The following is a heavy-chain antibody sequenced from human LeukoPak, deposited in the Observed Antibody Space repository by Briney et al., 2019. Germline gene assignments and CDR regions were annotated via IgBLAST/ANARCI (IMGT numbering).Heavy chain of an antibody. J-gene: IGHJ4*02. CDR2: IYYSGST. D-gene: IGHD2-2*01. CDR3: ARALGYCSSTSCPYYFDY. V-gene: IGHV4-30-4*08. Sequence: SETLSLTCTVSGGSISSGDYYWSWIRQPPGKVLEWIGYIYYSGSTYYNPSLKSRVTISVDTSKNQFSLKLSSVTAADTAVYYCARALGYCSSTSCPYYFDYWGQGTLVTVSS. CDR1: GGSISSGDYY.